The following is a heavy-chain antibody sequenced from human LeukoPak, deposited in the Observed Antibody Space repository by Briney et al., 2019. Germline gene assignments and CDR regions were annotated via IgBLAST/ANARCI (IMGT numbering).Heavy chain of an antibody. V-gene: IGHV1-2*02. J-gene: IGHJ4*02. CDR3: AMTPCSGDICFFDF. CDR1: GGTFSSYA. CDR2: INPNSGDT. D-gene: IGHD2-15*01. Sequence: VASVKVSCKASGGTFSSYAISWVRQAPGQGLEWMGRINPNSGDTLYAQKFQGKITMTRDTSIGTAYMELSRLISDDTAIYYCAMTPCSGDICFFDFWGQGTLVTVSS.